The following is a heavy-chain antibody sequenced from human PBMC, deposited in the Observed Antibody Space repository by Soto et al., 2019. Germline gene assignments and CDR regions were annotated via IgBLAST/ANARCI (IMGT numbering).Heavy chain of an antibody. CDR2: IGMKSNNFAT. J-gene: IGHJ4*02. D-gene: IGHD2-15*01. CDR1: GFTFSGSV. Sequence: EVQLVESGGGLVQPGGSLRLYCAASGFTFSGSVMHWVRQASGKPLEWVGRIGMKSNNFATAYAASVKGRFSISRDYSANMAYPQMNSLKTEATGVYYCSRQDCSGDACLPPNWGQGTLVTVSS. CDR3: SRQDCSGDACLPPN. V-gene: IGHV3-73*02.